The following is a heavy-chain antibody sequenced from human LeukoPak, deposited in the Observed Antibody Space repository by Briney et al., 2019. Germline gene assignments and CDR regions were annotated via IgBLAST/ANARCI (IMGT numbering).Heavy chain of an antibody. CDR1: GGSFSGYY. CDR3: ARWVDTAMVGDY. CDR2: INHSGST. D-gene: IGHD5-18*01. J-gene: IGHJ4*02. Sequence: SETLSLTCAVYGGSFSGYYWSWIRQPPGKGLEWIGEINHSGSTNYNPSLKSRVTISVDTSKNQFSLKLSSVTAADTAVYYCARWVDTAMVGDYWGQGTLVTVSS. V-gene: IGHV4-34*01.